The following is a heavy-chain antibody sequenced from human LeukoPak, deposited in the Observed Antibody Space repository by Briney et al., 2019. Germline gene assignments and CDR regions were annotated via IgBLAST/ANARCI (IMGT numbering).Heavy chain of an antibody. J-gene: IGHJ4*02. V-gene: IGHV4-39*01. Sequence: PSETLSLTCTVSGGSISSSSYYWGWIRQPPGKGLEWIGSIYYSGSTYYNPSLKSRVTISVDTSKNQFSLKLSSVTAADTAVYYCARHCSSPSCYLGYFDYWGQGTLVTVSS. D-gene: IGHD2-2*01. CDR3: ARHCSSPSCYLGYFDY. CDR2: IYYSGST. CDR1: GGSISSSSYY.